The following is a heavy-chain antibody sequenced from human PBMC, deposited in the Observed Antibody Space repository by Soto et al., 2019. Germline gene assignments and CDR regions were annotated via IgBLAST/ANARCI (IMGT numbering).Heavy chain of an antibody. Sequence: QVQLQESGPGLVKPSQTLSLTCTVSGGSISSGGYYWSWIRQHPGKGLEWIGYIYYSGSTYYNPSRKSRVTISVDTSKNQFSLKLSSVTAADTAVYYCARDPDSLSSYYYYGMDVWGQGTTVTVSS. D-gene: IGHD2-2*01. J-gene: IGHJ6*02. CDR1: GGSISSGGYY. CDR3: ARDPDSLSSYYYYGMDV. CDR2: IYYSGST. V-gene: IGHV4-31*03.